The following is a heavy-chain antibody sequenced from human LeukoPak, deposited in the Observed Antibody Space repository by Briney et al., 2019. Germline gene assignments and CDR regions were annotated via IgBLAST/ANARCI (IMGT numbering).Heavy chain of an antibody. Sequence: GGSLRLSCAASGFTFSSYGMSWVRQAPGKGLEWVSAISGSTGSTYYADSVKGRFTISRDNSKNTLYLQMNSLRAEDTAVYYCAKDRSGFQREPNSFDYWGQGTLVTVSS. CDR1: GFTFSSYG. CDR3: AKDRSGFQREPNSFDY. CDR2: ISGSTGST. D-gene: IGHD1-26*01. V-gene: IGHV3-23*01. J-gene: IGHJ4*02.